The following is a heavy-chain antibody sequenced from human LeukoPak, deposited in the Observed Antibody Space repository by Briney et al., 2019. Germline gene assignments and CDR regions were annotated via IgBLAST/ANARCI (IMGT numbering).Heavy chain of an antibody. D-gene: IGHD6-13*01. V-gene: IGHV3-21*01. CDR3: ARDSSSSRDAFDI. CDR1: GFTFSSYS. CDR2: ISSSSSYI. Sequence: PGGSLRLSCAASGFTFSSYSMNWVRQAPGKGLEWVSSISSSSSYIYYADSVKGRFTISRDNAKNSLYLQMNSLRAEDTAVYYCARDSSSSRDAFDIWGQGTMLTVSS. J-gene: IGHJ3*02.